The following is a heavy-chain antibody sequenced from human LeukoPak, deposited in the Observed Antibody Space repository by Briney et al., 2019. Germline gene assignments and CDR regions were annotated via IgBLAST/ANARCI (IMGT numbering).Heavy chain of an antibody. D-gene: IGHD3-16*01. CDR3: ARGGGIYSGYFDY. CDR2: INHSGST. Sequence: PSETLSLTCAVYGGSFSGYYWSWIRRPPGKGLEWIGEINHSGSTNYNPSLKSRVTISVDTSKNQFSLKLSSVTAADTAVYYCARGGGIYSGYFDYWGQGTLVTVSS. CDR1: GGSFSGYY. V-gene: IGHV4-34*01. J-gene: IGHJ4*02.